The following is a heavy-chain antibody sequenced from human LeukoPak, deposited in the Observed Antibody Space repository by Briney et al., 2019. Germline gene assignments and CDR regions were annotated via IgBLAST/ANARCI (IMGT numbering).Heavy chain of an antibody. CDR3: ARGPRYYDILTGYLLRYFDY. D-gene: IGHD3-9*01. CDR1: GGSISSGGYY. CDR2: IYYSGST. Sequence: SGTLSLTCTVSGGSISSGGYYWSWIRQHPGTGLEWIGYIYYSGSTYYNPSLKSRVTISVDTSKNQFSLKLSSVTAADTAVCYCARGPRYYDILTGYLLRYFDYWGQGTLVTVSS. J-gene: IGHJ4*02. V-gene: IGHV4-31*03.